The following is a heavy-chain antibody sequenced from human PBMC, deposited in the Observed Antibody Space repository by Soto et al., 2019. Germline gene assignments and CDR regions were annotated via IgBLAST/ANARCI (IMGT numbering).Heavy chain of an antibody. D-gene: IGHD6-13*01. Sequence: PGGSLRLSCAASGFTFNSYSMNWVRQAPGKGLEWVSSISHSSHYIYYADSMKGRFTISRDNAKNSLYLQMNSLRAEDTAVYYCAREEMYSSSWYPDYWGQGTLVTVSS. J-gene: IGHJ4*02. CDR2: ISHSSHYI. CDR3: AREEMYSSSWYPDY. CDR1: GFTFNSYS. V-gene: IGHV3-21*01.